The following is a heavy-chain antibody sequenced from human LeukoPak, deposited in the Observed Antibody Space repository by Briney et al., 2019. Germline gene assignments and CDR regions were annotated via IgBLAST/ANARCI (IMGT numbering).Heavy chain of an antibody. D-gene: IGHD3-3*01. CDR2: VTGNGDRS. V-gene: IGHV3-23*01. J-gene: IGHJ6*02. CDR1: EFTFSGYA. Sequence: PGGSLRLSCAASEFTFSGYAMSWVRQAPGKGPEWVSTVTGNGDRSYYTDSVKGRFTISRDISRNTLFLQMNSLRAEDTAVYYCAKGLPVSDFWSGNGYYYGMDVWGQGTTVTVS. CDR3: AKGLPVSDFWSGNGYYYGMDV.